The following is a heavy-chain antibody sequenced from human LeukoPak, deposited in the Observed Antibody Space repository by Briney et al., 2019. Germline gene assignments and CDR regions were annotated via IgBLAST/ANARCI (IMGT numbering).Heavy chain of an antibody. CDR2: IYYSGST. D-gene: IGHD3-10*01. CDR1: GGSVSSGSYY. CDR3: ARGLGGAHNWFDP. Sequence: PSETLSLTCTVSGGSVSSGSYYWSWIRQPPGKGLEWIGYIYYSGSTNYNPSPKSRVTISIDTSKNQFSLKLSSVTAADTAVYYCARGLGGAHNWFDPWGQGTLVTVSS. J-gene: IGHJ5*02. V-gene: IGHV4-61*01.